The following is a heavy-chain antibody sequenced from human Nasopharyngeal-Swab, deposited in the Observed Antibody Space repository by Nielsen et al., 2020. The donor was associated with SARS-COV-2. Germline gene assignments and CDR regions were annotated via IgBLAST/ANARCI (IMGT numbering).Heavy chain of an antibody. D-gene: IGHD3-3*01. Sequence: GGSLRLSCAASGFTFSSYEMNWVRQAPGKGLEWVSYISSSGSTIYYADSVKGRFTISRDNAKNSLYLQMNSLRAEDTAVYYCARDGHGWDFWGGYVPSAFDYWGQGTLVTVSS. V-gene: IGHV3-48*03. CDR1: GFTFSSYE. J-gene: IGHJ4*02. CDR2: ISSSGSTI. CDR3: ARDGHGWDFWGGYVPSAFDY.